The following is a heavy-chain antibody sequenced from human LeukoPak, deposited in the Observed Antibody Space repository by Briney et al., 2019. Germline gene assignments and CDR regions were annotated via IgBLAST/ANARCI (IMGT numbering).Heavy chain of an antibody. V-gene: IGHV3-23*01. Sequence: GGSLRLSCAASGFTFSSYGMSWVRQAPGKGLEWVSAISDSGGSTYYTDSVKGRFTISRDNSKNTLYLQMNSLRAEDTAVYYCAKNPAAFIAPGQVWYFDYWGQGTLVTVSS. CDR1: GFTFSSYG. D-gene: IGHD6-13*01. CDR3: AKNPAAFIAPGQVWYFDY. CDR2: ISDSGGST. J-gene: IGHJ4*02.